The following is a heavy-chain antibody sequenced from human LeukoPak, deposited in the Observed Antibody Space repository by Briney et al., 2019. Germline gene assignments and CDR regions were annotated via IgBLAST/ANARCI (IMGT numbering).Heavy chain of an antibody. V-gene: IGHV5-51*01. J-gene: IGHJ4*02. CDR1: GYRFTSYW. CDR2: IYPGDSDT. CDR3: ARLSGFWSGYHCNY. D-gene: IGHD3-3*01. Sequence: GGPLKISFKGSGYRFTSYWIGWGRTMPGKGLEWMGIIYPGDSDTRYSPSFQGQVTISADKSISTAYLQWSSLKASDTAMYYCARLSGFWSGYHCNYWGQGTLVTVSS.